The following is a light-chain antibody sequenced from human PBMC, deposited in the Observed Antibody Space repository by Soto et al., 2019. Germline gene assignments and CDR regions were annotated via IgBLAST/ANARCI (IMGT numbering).Light chain of an antibody. CDR2: DAS. CDR1: QNIGSY. CDR3: QQRSDWLT. V-gene: IGKV3-11*01. Sequence: EVLLTQSPATLSLSPGERATLSCRASQNIGSYLAWYQHRPGQPPRLLIYDASNRAAGIPARFSGSGSGTDFSLTISNLEPEDFAVYYCQQRSDWLTFGGGTKVEIK. J-gene: IGKJ4*01.